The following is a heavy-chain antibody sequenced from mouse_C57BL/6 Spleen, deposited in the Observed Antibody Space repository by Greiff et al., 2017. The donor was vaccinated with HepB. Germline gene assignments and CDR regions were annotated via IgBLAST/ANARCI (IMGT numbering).Heavy chain of an antibody. J-gene: IGHJ1*03. Sequence: VQLQQSGGGLVKPGGSLKLSCAASGFTFSDYGMHWVRQAPEKGLEWVAYISSGSSTIYYADTVKGRFTISRDNAKNTLFLQMTSLRSEDTAMYYCARSHLYFDVWGTGTTVTVSS. CDR3: ARSHLYFDV. CDR1: GFTFSDYG. CDR2: ISSGSSTI. V-gene: IGHV5-17*01.